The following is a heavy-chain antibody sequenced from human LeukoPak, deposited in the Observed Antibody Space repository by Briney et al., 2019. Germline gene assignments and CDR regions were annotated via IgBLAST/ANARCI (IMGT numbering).Heavy chain of an antibody. D-gene: IGHD1-1*01. Sequence: ASVKVSCKTSGYTFTGLGLYIHWVRQAPGQGLEWMGWINPRSGGTNYAQKFQGRVTVTRDTSISTAYMELSRLTSDDTAVYYCATDPTTAGTTRFDYWGQGTLVTVSS. CDR3: ATDPTTAGTTRFDY. CDR2: INPRSGGT. J-gene: IGHJ4*02. V-gene: IGHV1-2*02. CDR1: GYTFTGLGLY.